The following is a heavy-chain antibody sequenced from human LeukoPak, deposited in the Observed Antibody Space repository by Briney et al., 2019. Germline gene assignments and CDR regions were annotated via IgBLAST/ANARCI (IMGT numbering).Heavy chain of an antibody. CDR2: IWNDGSHE. CDR3: AKDATEYGDSHFDC. J-gene: IGHJ4*02. CDR1: GFTFSSYG. Sequence: PARSLRLSCAASGFTFSSYGMHWVRQAPGKGLEWVAVIWNDGSHEYYADSEKGRFTISRDNSRDTVYLQMNSLRDEDTAVYYCAKDATEYGDSHFDCWGQGTLVTVSS. V-gene: IGHV3-33*06. D-gene: IGHD4-17*01.